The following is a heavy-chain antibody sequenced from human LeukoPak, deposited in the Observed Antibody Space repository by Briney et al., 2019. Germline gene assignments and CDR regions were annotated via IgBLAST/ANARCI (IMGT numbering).Heavy chain of an antibody. CDR3: ARGGITMVRGVSNWFDP. J-gene: IGHJ5*02. Sequence: PSETLSLTCTVSGYSISSGYYWGWIRQPPGKGLEWIGSIYHSGSTYYNPSLKSRVTISVDTSKNQFSLKLSSVTAADTAVYYCARGGITMVRGVSNWFDPWGQGTLVTVSS. D-gene: IGHD3-10*01. CDR2: IYHSGST. V-gene: IGHV4-38-2*02. CDR1: GYSISSGYY.